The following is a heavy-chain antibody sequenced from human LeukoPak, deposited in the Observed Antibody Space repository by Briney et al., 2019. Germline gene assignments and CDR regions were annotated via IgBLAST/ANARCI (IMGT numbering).Heavy chain of an antibody. CDR1: GFTFSTYG. CDR2: IRFDGSNQ. CDR3: AKGAFRNYDSGSFVPFDF. D-gene: IGHD3-10*01. V-gene: IGHV3-30*02. J-gene: IGHJ4*02. Sequence: GGSLRLSCAASGFTFSTYGMHWVRQAPGKGLEWVAFIRFDGSNQKYADSVKGRFTISRDNSKNTVFLQMNSLRAEDTALFYCAKGAFRNYDSGSFVPFDFWGQGTLVTVSS.